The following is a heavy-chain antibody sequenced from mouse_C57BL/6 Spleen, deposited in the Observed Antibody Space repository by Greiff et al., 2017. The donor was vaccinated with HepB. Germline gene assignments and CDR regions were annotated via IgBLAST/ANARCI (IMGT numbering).Heavy chain of an antibody. CDR2: IDPETGGT. Sequence: VQLQQSGAELVRPGASVTLSCKASGYTFTDYEMHWVKQTPVHGLEWIGAIDPETGGTAYNQKFKGKAILTADKSSSTAYMELRSLTSEDSAVYYCTRSGKITDFDYWGQGTTLTVSS. CDR3: TRSGKITDFDY. V-gene: IGHV1-15*01. CDR1: GYTFTDYE. D-gene: IGHD1-1*01. J-gene: IGHJ2*01.